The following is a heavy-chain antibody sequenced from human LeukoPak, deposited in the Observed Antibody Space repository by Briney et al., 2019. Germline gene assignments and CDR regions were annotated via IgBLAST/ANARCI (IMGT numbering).Heavy chain of an antibody. Sequence: ASETLSLTCTVSGGSISSGSYYWSWIRQPAGKGLEWIGRIYTSGSTNYNPSLKSRVTISVDTSKNQISLKLSSVTAADTAVYYCARSPYYYYYMDVWGKGTTVTVSS. CDR1: GGSISSGSYY. CDR3: ARSPYYYYYMDV. J-gene: IGHJ6*03. CDR2: IYTSGST. V-gene: IGHV4-61*02.